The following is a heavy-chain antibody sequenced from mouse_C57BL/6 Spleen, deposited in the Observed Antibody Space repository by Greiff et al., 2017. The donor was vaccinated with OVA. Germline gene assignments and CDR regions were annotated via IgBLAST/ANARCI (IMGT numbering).Heavy chain of an antibody. CDR3: ARVGLRLRYFDV. CDR2: ISDGGSYT. CDR1: GFTFSSYA. Sequence: EVQGVESGGGLVKPGGSLKLSCAASGFTFSSYAMSWVRQTPEKRLEWVATISDGGSYTYYPDNVKGRFTISRDNAKNNLYLQMSHLKSEDTAVYYCARVGLRLRYFDVWGTGTTVTVSS. D-gene: IGHD2-4*01. J-gene: IGHJ1*03. V-gene: IGHV5-4*01.